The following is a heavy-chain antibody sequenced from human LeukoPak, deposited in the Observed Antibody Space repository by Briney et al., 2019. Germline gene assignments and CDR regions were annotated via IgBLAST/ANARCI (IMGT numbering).Heavy chain of an antibody. D-gene: IGHD5/OR15-5a*01. CDR2: IKQDGSEK. CDR1: GITFSTYW. V-gene: IGHV3-7*03. J-gene: IGHJ5*01. CDR3: ARDANAGYSVNWFDP. Sequence: GGSLRLSCAASGITFSTYWMSWVRQAPGKGLEWVANIKQDGSEKHYVDSVKGRFTISRDNAKNSLYLQMDSLRAEDTAIYYCARDANAGYSVNWFDPWGQGTLVTVSS.